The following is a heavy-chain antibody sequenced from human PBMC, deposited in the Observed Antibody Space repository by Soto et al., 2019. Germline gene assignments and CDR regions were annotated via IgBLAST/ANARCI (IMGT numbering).Heavy chain of an antibody. V-gene: IGHV4-31*03. D-gene: IGHD4-17*01. Sequence: SETLSLTCTVSGGSISSGGYYWSWIRQHPGKGLEWIGYIYYSGSTYYNPSLKSRVTISVDTSKNQFSLKLSSVTAADTAVYYCARDPIYGDYGLDVWGKGTTVTVSS. CDR1: GGSISSGGYY. J-gene: IGHJ6*04. CDR3: ARDPIYGDYGLDV. CDR2: IYYSGST.